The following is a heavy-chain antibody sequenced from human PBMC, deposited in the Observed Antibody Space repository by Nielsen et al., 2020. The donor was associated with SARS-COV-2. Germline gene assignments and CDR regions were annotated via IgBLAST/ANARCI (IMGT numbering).Heavy chain of an antibody. D-gene: IGHD2-15*01. CDR3: ARVPGGELSYSGWFDP. V-gene: IGHV1-46*01. Sequence: WVRQAPGQGLEWMGIINPSGGSTSYAQKFQGRVTMARDTSTSTVYMELSSLRSEDTALYHCARVPGGELSYSGWFDPWGQGTLVTVSS. J-gene: IGHJ5*02. CDR2: INPSGGST.